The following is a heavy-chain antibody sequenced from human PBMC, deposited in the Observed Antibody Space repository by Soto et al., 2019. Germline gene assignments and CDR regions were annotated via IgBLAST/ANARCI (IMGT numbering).Heavy chain of an antibody. CDR3: ARYSSGWPRN. Sequence: PSETLSLTCTVSCGSISSSSYYWGWIRQPPGKGLEWIGSIYYSGSTYYNPSLKSRVTISVDTSKNQFSLKLSSVTAADTAVYYCARYSSGWPRNWGQGTLVTVSS. CDR2: IYYSGST. CDR1: CGSISSSSYY. V-gene: IGHV4-39*01. D-gene: IGHD6-19*01. J-gene: IGHJ4*02.